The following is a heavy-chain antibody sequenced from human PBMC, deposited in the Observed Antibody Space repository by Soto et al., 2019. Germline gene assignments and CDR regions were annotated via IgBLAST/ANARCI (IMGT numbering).Heavy chain of an antibody. CDR1: GDSVSSNSAA. Sequence: SQTLSLTCAISGDSVSSNSAAWNWIRQSPSRGLEWLGRTYYRSKWYNDYAVSVKSRITINPDTSKNQFSLQLNSVTPEDTAVYYCARDGRSSGWYMRMYNWFDPWGQGTLVTVSS. CDR2: TYYRSKWYN. CDR3: ARDGRSSGWYMRMYNWFDP. D-gene: IGHD6-19*01. J-gene: IGHJ5*02. V-gene: IGHV6-1*01.